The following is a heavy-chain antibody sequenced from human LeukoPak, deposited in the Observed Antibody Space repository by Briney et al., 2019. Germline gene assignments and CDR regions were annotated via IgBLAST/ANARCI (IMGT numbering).Heavy chain of an antibody. CDR3: ARDDSSPYYGPGDCMDV. CDR2: INAGNGNT. D-gene: IGHD3-10*01. Sequence: ASVKVSCKASGYTFTSYAMHWVRQAPGQRLEWMGWINAGNGNTKYSQKFQGRVTITRDTSASTAYMELSSLRSEDTAVYYCARDDSSPYYGPGDCMDVWGKGTTVTVSS. CDR1: GYTFTSYA. V-gene: IGHV1-3*01. J-gene: IGHJ6*04.